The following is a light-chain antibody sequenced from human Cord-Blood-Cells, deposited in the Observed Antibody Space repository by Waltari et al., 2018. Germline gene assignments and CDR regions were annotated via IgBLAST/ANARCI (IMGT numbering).Light chain of an antibody. CDR1: KLGDKY. V-gene: IGLV3-1*01. Sequence: SYELTQPPSVSVSPGQTASITCSGDKLGDKYAFWYQQKPGQSPVLVIYQDSKRPSGIPERFSGSNSGNTATLTISGTQAMDEADYYCQAWDSSTVRVFGGGTKLTVL. J-gene: IGLJ2*01. CDR3: QAWDSSTVRV. CDR2: QDS.